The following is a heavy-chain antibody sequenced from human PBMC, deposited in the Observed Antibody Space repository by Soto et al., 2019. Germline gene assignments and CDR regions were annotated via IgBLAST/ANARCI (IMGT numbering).Heavy chain of an antibody. V-gene: IGHV3-33*01. CDR2: IWYDGSNK. D-gene: IGHD2-15*01. CDR3: ARDLSCSGGSCQSYYYYYGMDV. CDR1: GFTFPSYF. Sequence: GGSLRLSCASVGFTFPSYFMQWVYQAPCSGLEWVAVIWYDGSNKYYADSVKGRFTISRDNSKNTLYLQMNSLRAEDTAVYYCARDLSCSGGSCQSYYYYYGMDVWGQGT. J-gene: IGHJ6*02.